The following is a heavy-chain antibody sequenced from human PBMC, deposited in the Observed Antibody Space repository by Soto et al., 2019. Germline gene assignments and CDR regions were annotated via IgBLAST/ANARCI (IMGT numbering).Heavy chain of an antibody. J-gene: IGHJ4*02. CDR2: IWYDGSNK. CDR3: ARDRRSYHFDY. Sequence: GGSLRLSCAASGFTFSSYGMHWVRQAPGKGLEWVAVIWYDGSNKYYADSVKGRFTISRDNSKNTLYLQMNSLRAEDTAVYYCARDRRSYHFDYWGQGTLVTVSS. CDR1: GFTFSSYG. V-gene: IGHV3-33*01. D-gene: IGHD1-26*01.